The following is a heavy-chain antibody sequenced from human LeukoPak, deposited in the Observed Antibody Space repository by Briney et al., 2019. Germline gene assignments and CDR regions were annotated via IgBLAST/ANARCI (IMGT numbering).Heavy chain of an antibody. CDR2: IYHSGST. D-gene: IGHD6-6*01. Sequence: PSETLSLTCTVSGYSIGSGYYWGWIRQPPGKGLEWIGSIYHSGSTYYNPSLKSRVTISVDTSKNQFSLKLSSVTAADAAVYYCARDSSSSWFDPWGQGTLVTVSS. CDR3: ARDSSSSWFDP. CDR1: GYSIGSGYY. V-gene: IGHV4-38-2*02. J-gene: IGHJ5*02.